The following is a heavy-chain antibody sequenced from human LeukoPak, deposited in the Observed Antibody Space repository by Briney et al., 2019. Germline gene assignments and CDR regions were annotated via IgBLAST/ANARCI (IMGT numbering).Heavy chain of an antibody. V-gene: IGHV4-34*01. D-gene: IGHD2-2*01. J-gene: IGHJ4*02. CDR3: ARGRLYCSSTSCYHSFDY. Sequence: TSETLSLTCAVYSGSFSGYYWSWIRQPPGTGLEWIGEINHSGSTNYNPSRKSRVTISVDTSKNQFSLKLSSVTAADTAVYYCARGRLYCSSTSCYHSFDYWGQGTLVTVSS. CDR1: SGSFSGYY. CDR2: INHSGST.